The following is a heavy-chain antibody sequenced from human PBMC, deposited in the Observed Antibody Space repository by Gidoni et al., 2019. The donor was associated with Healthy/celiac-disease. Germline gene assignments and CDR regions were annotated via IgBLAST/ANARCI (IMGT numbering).Heavy chain of an antibody. CDR1: GNPLTGYY. V-gene: IGHV1-2*06. J-gene: IGHJ4*02. CDR2: INPNSGGT. CDR3: ARGIVAPDY. Sequence: QVQLVQSGAEVKKRGDEVKGACKAEGNPLTGYYMHWVRQAPGQGLECMCRINPNSGGTNYAQKFQGRVTMTRDTSISTAYMELSRLRSDDTAVYYCARGIVAPDYWGQGTLVTVSS. D-gene: IGHD1-26*01.